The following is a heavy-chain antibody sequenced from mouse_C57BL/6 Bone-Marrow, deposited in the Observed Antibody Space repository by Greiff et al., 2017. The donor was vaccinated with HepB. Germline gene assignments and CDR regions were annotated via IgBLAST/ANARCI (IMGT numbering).Heavy chain of an antibody. J-gene: IGHJ2*01. V-gene: IGHV14-4*01. CDR3: TTEIRGY. Sequence: EVQLQQSGAELVRPGASVKLSCTASGFTFTDYYMHWVKQRPGQGLEWIGWIDPENGDTDYASKFQGKATITADTSSNTAYLQLSSLTSEDTAVYYCTTEIRGYWGQGTTLTVSS. CDR2: IDPENGDT. CDR1: GFTFTDYY.